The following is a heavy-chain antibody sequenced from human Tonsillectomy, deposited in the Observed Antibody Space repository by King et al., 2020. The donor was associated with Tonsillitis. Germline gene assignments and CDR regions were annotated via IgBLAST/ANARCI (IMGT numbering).Heavy chain of an antibody. J-gene: IGHJ4*02. CDR1: GYSFTRKW. D-gene: IGHD2-15*01. Sequence: VQLVQSGAEVKKPGESLRISCKGSGYSFTRKWISWVRQMPGKGLEWMGAIDPSDSYARYSPSFQGHVTLSTDKSISTAYLHWSSLKASDTAMYYCARLGYCSGGSCSNLDSGGQGTLVTVSS. CDR3: ARLGYCSGGSCSNLDS. CDR2: IDPSDSYA. V-gene: IGHV5-10-1*03.